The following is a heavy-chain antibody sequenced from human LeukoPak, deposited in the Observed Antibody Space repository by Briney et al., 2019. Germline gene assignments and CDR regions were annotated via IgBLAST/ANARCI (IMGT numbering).Heavy chain of an antibody. Sequence: GGSLSLSGAASGFTFSSYAMSGVRQPPGKGLEWFQAISGSGGSTYYADSVKGRFTISRDNSKNTLYLQMNSLRAEDTAVYYCAKDLWVDFWSGSTYYYGMDVWGQGTTVTVSS. J-gene: IGHJ6*02. CDR3: AKDLWVDFWSGSTYYYGMDV. D-gene: IGHD3-3*01. CDR2: ISGSGGST. CDR1: GFTFSSYA. V-gene: IGHV3-23*01.